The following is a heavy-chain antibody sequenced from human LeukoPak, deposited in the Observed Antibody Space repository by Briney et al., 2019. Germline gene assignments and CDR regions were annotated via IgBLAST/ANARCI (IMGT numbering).Heavy chain of an antibody. CDR2: IYTSGST. J-gene: IGHJ4*02. CDR1: GGSISSGSYY. D-gene: IGHD3-10*01. V-gene: IGHV4-61*02. CDR3: ATGRGAGSYYHT. Sequence: SQTLSLTCTVSGGSISSGSYYWSWIRQPAGKGLEWIGRIYTSGSTNYSPSLESRVTISIDTSKNQFSLKLISVTAADTAVYFCATGRGAGSYYHTWGQGTLVTVSS.